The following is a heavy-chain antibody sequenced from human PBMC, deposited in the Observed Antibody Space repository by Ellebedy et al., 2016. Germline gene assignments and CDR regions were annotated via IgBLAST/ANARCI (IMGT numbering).Heavy chain of an antibody. CDR3: ARETITMVRGVIFDY. Sequence: SETLSLTXTVSGDSSNSGRYYWSWIRQPTGQGLECIGYIYYSGSTKYNPSLNSRVTISGDMSNNHFSLTLTSVTAADTAVYYCARETITMVRGVIFDYWGQGMLVTVSS. J-gene: IGHJ4*02. V-gene: IGHV4-61*10. CDR2: IYYSGST. D-gene: IGHD3-10*01. CDR1: GDSSNSGRYY.